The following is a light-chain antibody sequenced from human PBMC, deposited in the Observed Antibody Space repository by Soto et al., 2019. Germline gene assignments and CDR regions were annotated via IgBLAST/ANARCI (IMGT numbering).Light chain of an antibody. CDR1: SSDVGAYDF. Sequence: QSALTQPASVSGSPGQSITISCTGTSSDVGAYDFVSWYQQHPDKAPKHMIYEVSNRPSGVSNRFSGSKSVNTATLTIYGLHAEDEADYYCSSYTSSSTRVFGTGTKLTVL. CDR2: EVS. J-gene: IGLJ1*01. V-gene: IGLV2-14*03. CDR3: SSYTSSSTRV.